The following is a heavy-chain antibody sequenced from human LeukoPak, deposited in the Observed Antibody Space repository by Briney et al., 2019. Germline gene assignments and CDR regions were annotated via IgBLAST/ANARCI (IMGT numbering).Heavy chain of an antibody. J-gene: IGHJ3*02. Sequence: SETLSLTCTVSGVSISSYYWSWIRQPPGKGLEWIGYISFSGTTNYNPSLKSRVTISVDTSKNQFSLKLSSVTAADTAVYYCARNDAFDIWSQGTMVTVSS. CDR3: ARNDAFDI. CDR1: GVSISSYY. CDR2: ISFSGTT. V-gene: IGHV4-59*01.